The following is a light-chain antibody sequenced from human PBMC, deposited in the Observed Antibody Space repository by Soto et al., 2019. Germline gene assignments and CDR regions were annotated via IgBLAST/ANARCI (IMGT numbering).Light chain of an antibody. V-gene: IGLV2-14*01. Sequence: QSALTQPASVSGSPGQSITISCTGTSSDVGGYNYVSWYQQHPGKAPKLMIYEVSNRPSGVSNRFSGSKSGNTASLTISGLQAEDEADYYCSSYTSSSTYVFGTGTKLNV. CDR3: SSYTSSSTYV. J-gene: IGLJ1*01. CDR2: EVS. CDR1: SSDVGGYNY.